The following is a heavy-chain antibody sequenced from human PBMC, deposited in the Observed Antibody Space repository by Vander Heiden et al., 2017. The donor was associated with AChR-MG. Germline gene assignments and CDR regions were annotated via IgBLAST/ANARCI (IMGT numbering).Heavy chain of an antibody. V-gene: IGHV5-51*01. Sequence: EVQLVQSGTEVKKPGESLNISCIGSGYSFTIYWIGWVRQVPGKGLEWMGIIYPCDSDTKYSPSFQGQVTISADKSISTAYLHLSSLKASDTAMYYCVRHPSHGDFDYWGQGTLVTVSS. CDR2: IYPCDSDT. CDR1: GYSFTIYW. D-gene: IGHD3-10*01. CDR3: VRHPSHGDFDY. J-gene: IGHJ4*02.